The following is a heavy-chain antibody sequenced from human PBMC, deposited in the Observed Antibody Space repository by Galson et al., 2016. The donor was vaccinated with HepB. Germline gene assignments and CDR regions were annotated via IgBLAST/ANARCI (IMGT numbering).Heavy chain of an antibody. V-gene: IGHV1-18*01. D-gene: IGHD1-26*01. CDR2: ISAYNGNT. CDR3: ARGGSQGGMDV. CDR1: GYKFINHG. Sequence: SVKVSCKASGYKFINHGFTWVRQAPGQGLEWMGWISAYNGNTNYAQKLQGRVTMTTDTSTSTVYMELRSLRSDDTAVYYCARGGSQGGMDVWGLGTTVTVSS. J-gene: IGHJ6*02.